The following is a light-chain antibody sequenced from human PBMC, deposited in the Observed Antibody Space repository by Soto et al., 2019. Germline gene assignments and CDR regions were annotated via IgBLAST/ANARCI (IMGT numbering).Light chain of an antibody. V-gene: IGKV1-39*01. Sequence: DIQMTQSPSSLSASVGDRVTITCRASQSISSYLYWFQQKSGKAPKLLIYAASSLQSGVPSRFSGSGSGTDFTLTISSLQPEDFATYYCQQRYSSLPTFGQGTKVEI. CDR1: QSISSY. J-gene: IGKJ1*01. CDR3: QQRYSSLPT. CDR2: AAS.